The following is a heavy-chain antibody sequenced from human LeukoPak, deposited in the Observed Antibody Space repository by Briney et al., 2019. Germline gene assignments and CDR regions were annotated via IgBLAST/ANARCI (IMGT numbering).Heavy chain of an antibody. CDR1: GGSISSYY. V-gene: IGHV4-59*12. J-gene: IGHJ4*02. Sequence: TSETLSLTCTVSGGSISSYYWSWIRQPPGKGLEWIGYIYYSGSTNYNPSLKSRVTISVDTSKNQFSLKLSSVTAADTAVYYCASTYSSGRMYYFDYWGQGTLVTVSS. CDR3: ASTYSSGRMYYFDY. D-gene: IGHD6-19*01. CDR2: IYYSGST.